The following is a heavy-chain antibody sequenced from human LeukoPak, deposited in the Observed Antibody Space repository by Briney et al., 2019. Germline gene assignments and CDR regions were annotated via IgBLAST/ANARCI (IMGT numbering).Heavy chain of an antibody. CDR3: ARQTGWFDP. J-gene: IGHJ5*02. CDR1: GXSISSSSYY. Sequence: SETLSLTCTVSGXSISSSSYYWGWIRQPPGKGLEWIGSIYYSGSTYYNPSLKSRVTISVDTSKNQFSLKLSSVTAADTAVYYCARQTGWFDPWGQGTLVTVSS. CDR2: IYYSGST. V-gene: IGHV4-39*01.